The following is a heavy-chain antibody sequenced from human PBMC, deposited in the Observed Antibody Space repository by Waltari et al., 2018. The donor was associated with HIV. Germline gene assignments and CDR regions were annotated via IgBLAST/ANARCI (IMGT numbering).Heavy chain of an antibody. Sequence: QVQLVQSGAEVKKPGASVKVSCKASGYTFNNYGISWVRRAPGQGLEWMGWISAYNGNTNYAQKLQGRVTMTTDTSTSTAYMELRSLRSDDTALYYCARGGRGTMVTINNWFDPWGQGTLVTVSS. CDR2: ISAYNGNT. CDR3: ARGGRGTMVTINNWFDP. J-gene: IGHJ5*02. D-gene: IGHD4-17*01. CDR1: GYTFNNYG. V-gene: IGHV1-18*01.